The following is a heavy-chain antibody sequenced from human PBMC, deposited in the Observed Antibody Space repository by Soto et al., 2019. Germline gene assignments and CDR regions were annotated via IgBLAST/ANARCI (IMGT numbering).Heavy chain of an antibody. CDR1: GFRFSTYD. CDR3: VRQAKLTTVTANVGYYYGLDV. CDR2: MRGSGSGT. V-gene: IGHV3-23*01. D-gene: IGHD4-4*01. Sequence: DVQLLESGGGLVQPGGSLGLSCAASGFRFSTYDMSWVRPAPGKGLEWVSVMRGSGSGTYYAASVKGRFTISRDNSKNTLYLQMTSLRAEDTAVYYCVRQAKLTTVTANVGYYYGLDVWGQGTTVTVSS. J-gene: IGHJ6*02.